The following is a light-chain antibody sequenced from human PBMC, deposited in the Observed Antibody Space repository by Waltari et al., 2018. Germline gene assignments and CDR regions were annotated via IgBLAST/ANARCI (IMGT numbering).Light chain of an antibody. CDR2: DAS. Sequence: EILMTQSPATLSVSPGERATLSCRASQGVSSNLAWYQQRPGQAPRLPIYDASTRAPGVPSRFSGSGSGTEFTLTIRSLQSEDFALYYCQQYNVWPPITFGQGTRLEIK. V-gene: IGKV3-15*01. CDR1: QGVSSN. CDR3: QQYNVWPPIT. J-gene: IGKJ5*01.